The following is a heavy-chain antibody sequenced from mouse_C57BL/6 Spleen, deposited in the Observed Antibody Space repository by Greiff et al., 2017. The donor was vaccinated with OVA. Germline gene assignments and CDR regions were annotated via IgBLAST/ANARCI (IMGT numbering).Heavy chain of an antibody. V-gene: IGHV14-1*01. D-gene: IGHD2-4*01. J-gene: IGHJ3*01. CDR2: IDPEDGDT. CDR1: GFNIKDYY. Sequence: EVQLQQSGAELVRPGASVKLSCTASGFNIKDYYMHWVKQRPEQGLEWIGRIDPEDGDTDYAPKFQGKATMTVDTSSNTAYLQLSSLTSEDTAVYYCTQGVYDYDYEFADWGQGTLVTVSA. CDR3: TQGVYDYDYEFAD.